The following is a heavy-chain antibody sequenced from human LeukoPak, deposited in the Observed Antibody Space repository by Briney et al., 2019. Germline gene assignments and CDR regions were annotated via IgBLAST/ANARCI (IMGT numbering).Heavy chain of an antibody. J-gene: IGHJ3*02. V-gene: IGHV3-21*01. CDR1: GFAFNTYS. CDR2: ISIGGNNV. CDR3: AMRGCSGGSGCRGTFGI. Sequence: PGGSLRLSCAASGFAFNTYSMNWVRQAPGKGLEWVSSISIGGNNVYYADSVKGRFTISRDNTKNSLYLQMSSLRAEDTTVYYCAMRGCSGGSGCRGTFGIWGQGTMVTVSS. D-gene: IGHD2-15*01.